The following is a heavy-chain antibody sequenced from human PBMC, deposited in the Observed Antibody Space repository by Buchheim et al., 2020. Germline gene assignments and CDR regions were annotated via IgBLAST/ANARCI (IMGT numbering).Heavy chain of an antibody. J-gene: IGHJ6*02. CDR3: ARDQRFLEWLLSEDYYYYYGMDV. D-gene: IGHD3-3*01. CDR1: GGSISSSNW. CDR2: IYHSGST. Sequence: QVQLQESGPGLVKPSGTLSLTCAVSGGSISSSNWWSWVRQPPGKGLEWIGEIYHSGSTNYNPSLKSRVTISVDKSKNQFSLKLSSVTAADTAVYYCARDQRFLEWLLSEDYYYYYGMDVWGQGTT. V-gene: IGHV4-4*02.